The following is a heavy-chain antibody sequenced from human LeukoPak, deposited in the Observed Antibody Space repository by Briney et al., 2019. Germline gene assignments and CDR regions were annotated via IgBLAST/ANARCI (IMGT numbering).Heavy chain of an antibody. CDR3: AKQLGYCSDGSCYFPY. CDR1: GFTFSSSA. J-gene: IGHJ4*02. D-gene: IGHD2-15*01. Sequence: GGSLRLSCAASGFTFSSSAMSWVRQAPGKGLEWVSAISNNGGYTYYADSVQGRFTISRDNSKSTLCLQMNSLRAEDTAVYYCAKQLGYCSDGSCYFPYWGQGTLVTVSS. CDR2: ISNNGGYT. V-gene: IGHV3-23*01.